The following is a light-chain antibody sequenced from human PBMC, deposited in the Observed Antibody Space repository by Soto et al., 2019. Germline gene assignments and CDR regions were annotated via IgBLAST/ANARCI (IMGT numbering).Light chain of an antibody. V-gene: IGKV3-15*01. J-gene: IGKJ1*01. Sequence: IVLTQSPATLSLAPGERVTISCRASEIVSTNLAWYQQKAGQAPRLLIYGSSTRSTGIPARFSGSGSGTEFTLTISSLQSEDFAVYYCQQYSIWRTFGQGTKVDIK. CDR3: QQYSIWRT. CDR2: GSS. CDR1: EIVSTN.